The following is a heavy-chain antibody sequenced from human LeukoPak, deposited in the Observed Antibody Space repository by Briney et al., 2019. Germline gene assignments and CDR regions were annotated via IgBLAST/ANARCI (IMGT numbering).Heavy chain of an antibody. CDR3: ARVSGRVSSGWYEGWFDP. V-gene: IGHV4-61*02. J-gene: IGHJ5*02. Sequence: NTSETLSLTCTVSGGSISSGSYYWSWIRQPAGKGLEWIGRIYTSGSTNYNPSLKSRVTISVDKSKNQFSLKLSSVTAADTAVYYCARVSGRVSSGWYEGWFDPWGLGTLVTVSS. D-gene: IGHD6-19*01. CDR1: GGSISSGSYY. CDR2: IYTSGST.